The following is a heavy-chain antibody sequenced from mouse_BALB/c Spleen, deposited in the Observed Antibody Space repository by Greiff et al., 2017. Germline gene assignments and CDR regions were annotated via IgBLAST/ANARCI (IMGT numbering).Heavy chain of an antibody. J-gene: IGHJ2*01. Sequence: EVQLQESGGGLVQPGGSLKLSCAASGFTFSSYGMSWVRQTPDKRLELVATINSNGGSTYYPDSVKGRFTISRDNAKNTLYLQMSSLKSEDTAMYYCARARSSIDYWGQGTTLTVSS. CDR1: GFTFSSYG. CDR2: INSNGGST. D-gene: IGHD1-1*01. CDR3: ARARSSIDY. V-gene: IGHV5-6-3*01.